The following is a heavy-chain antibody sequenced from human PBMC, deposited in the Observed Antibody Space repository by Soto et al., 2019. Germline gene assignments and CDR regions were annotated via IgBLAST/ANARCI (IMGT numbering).Heavy chain of an antibody. CDR1: GGSISSAAYC. CDR3: ARGPSGDKVDY. Sequence: PSETLSLTCTVSGGSISSAAYCWSWIRQSSDKGLEWIGHIYDGGTTYSSPSLKGRVTISADTSETQFSLKLNSVSAADTAVYYCARGPSGDKVDYWGQGIQVTVS. CDR2: IYDGGTT. V-gene: IGHV4-30-4*01. D-gene: IGHD7-27*01. J-gene: IGHJ4*02.